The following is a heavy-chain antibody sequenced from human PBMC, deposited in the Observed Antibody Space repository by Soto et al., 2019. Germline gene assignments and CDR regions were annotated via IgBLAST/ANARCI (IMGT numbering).Heavy chain of an antibody. V-gene: IGHV1-46*01. CDR2: INPSGGST. CDR1: GYTFTSYY. J-gene: IGHJ5*02. CDR3: ARDPTRGAVAGTGENWFDP. D-gene: IGHD6-19*01. Sequence: GASVKVSCKASGYTFTSYYMHWVRQAPGQGLEWMGIINPSGGSTSYAQKFQGRVTMTRDTSTSTVYMELSSLRSEDTAVYYCARDPTRGAVAGTGENWFDPWGQGTLVTVSS.